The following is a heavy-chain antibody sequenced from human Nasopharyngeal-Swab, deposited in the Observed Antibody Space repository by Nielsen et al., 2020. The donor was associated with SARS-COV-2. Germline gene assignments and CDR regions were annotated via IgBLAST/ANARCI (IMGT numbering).Heavy chain of an antibody. CDR3: AKRLSCTSTSCYAFDY. Sequence: GESLKISCTASGFTFTTHAMSWVRQAPGKGLEWVSAISGIGDRTYYADSVQGRFTISRDNSKNTLYLQMNSLRAEDTAVYYCAKRLSCTSTSCYAFDYWGQGTLVTVSS. CDR2: ISGIGDRT. V-gene: IGHV3-23*01. D-gene: IGHD2-2*01. J-gene: IGHJ4*02. CDR1: GFTFTTHA.